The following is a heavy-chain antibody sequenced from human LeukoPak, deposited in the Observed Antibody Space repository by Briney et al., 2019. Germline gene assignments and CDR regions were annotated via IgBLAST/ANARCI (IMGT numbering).Heavy chain of an antibody. CDR1: GFTFSSYW. CDR2: INHNGNVN. J-gene: IGHJ6*02. V-gene: IGHV3-7*01. CDR3: VRNNWNSVYYGMDV. D-gene: IGHD1-7*01. Sequence: PGGSLRLSCAASGFTFSSYWMNWARQPPGKGLEWVASINHNGNVNYYVDSVKGRFTISRDNVNDILHLQMNSLRAEDTAVYYCVRNNWNSVYYGMDVWGQGTTVTVSS.